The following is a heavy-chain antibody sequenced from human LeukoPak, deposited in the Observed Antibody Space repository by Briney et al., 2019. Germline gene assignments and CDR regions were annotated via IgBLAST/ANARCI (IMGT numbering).Heavy chain of an antibody. V-gene: IGHV3-30*04. CDR1: GSTFSSYA. D-gene: IGHD3-22*01. Sequence: TGRSLRLSCAASGSTFSSYAMHWVRQAPGKGLEWGAVISYDGSNKYYADSVKGRFTISRDNSKNTLYLQMNSLRAEDTAVYYCARDPDFDSSGYTFDYWGQGTLVTVSS. J-gene: IGHJ4*02. CDR3: ARDPDFDSSGYTFDY. CDR2: ISYDGSNK.